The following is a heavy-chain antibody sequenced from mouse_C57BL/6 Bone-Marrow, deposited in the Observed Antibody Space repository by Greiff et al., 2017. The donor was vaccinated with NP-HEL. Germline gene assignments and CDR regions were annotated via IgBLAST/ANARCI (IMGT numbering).Heavy chain of an antibody. V-gene: IGHV3-6*01. D-gene: IGHD1-1*01. CDR1: GYSITSGYY. Sequence: EVQLQQSGPGLVKPSQSLSLTCSVTGYSITSGYYWNWIRQFPGNKLEWMGYISYDGSNNYNPSLKNRISITRDTSKNQFFLKLNSVTTEDTATYYCARDYYGSSYEYYYAMDYWGQGTSVTVSS. CDR3: ARDYYGSSYEYYYAMDY. CDR2: ISYDGSN. J-gene: IGHJ4*01.